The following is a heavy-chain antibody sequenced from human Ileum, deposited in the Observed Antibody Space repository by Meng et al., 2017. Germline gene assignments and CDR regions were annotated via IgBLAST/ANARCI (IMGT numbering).Heavy chain of an antibody. V-gene: IGHV1-8*01. Sequence: QVQLVQSGVEVKTPGASVKVSCKASGYTFSSLHINWVRQATGQGPEWMGWMSPENGNTAYAQKFQGRVTMTRDTSVSTAYMELSGLTSDDSGVYYCARGVNAGVDYWGQGTLVTVSS. CDR2: MSPENGNT. J-gene: IGHJ4*02. D-gene: IGHD7-27*01. CDR3: ARGVNAGVDY. CDR1: GYTFSSLH.